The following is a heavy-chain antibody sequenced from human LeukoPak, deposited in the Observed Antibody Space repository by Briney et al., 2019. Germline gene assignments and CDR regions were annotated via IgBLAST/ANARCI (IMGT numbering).Heavy chain of an antibody. CDR3: ARQVSCDTTTCYAGMPPDY. J-gene: IGHJ4*02. CDR2: ISGSDGST. V-gene: IGHV3-23*01. CDR1: GFTFSRYA. D-gene: IGHD2-2*01. Sequence: QPGGSLRLSCAASGFTFSRYAMSWVRQTPEKGLEWVSVISGSDGSTYYADSVGGRFTISRDDSGNTLFLQMNSLRAEDTAVYYCARQVSCDTTTCYAGMPPDYWGQGTLATVSS.